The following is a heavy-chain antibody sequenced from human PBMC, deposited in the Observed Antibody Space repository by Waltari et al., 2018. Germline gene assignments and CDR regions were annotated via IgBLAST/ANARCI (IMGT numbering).Heavy chain of an antibody. D-gene: IGHD3-10*01. J-gene: IGHJ6*03. CDR2: IYHSGST. Sequence: QVQLLESGPRLVKPSETLSLTCSVSGHPITNYYWSWIRQSPGKGLEWIGYIYHSGSTVYNPSLRSRATISVDTSKNQFSLKVTSVTAADTAVYYCARDSGMEHGLSSGSWFYYMDVWGKGTTVTVSS. CDR3: ARDSGMEHGLSSGSWFYYMDV. CDR1: GHPITNYY. V-gene: IGHV4-59*01.